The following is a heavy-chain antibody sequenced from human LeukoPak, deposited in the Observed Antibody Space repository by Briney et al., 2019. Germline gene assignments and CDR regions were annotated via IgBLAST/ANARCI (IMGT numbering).Heavy chain of an antibody. Sequence: SQTLSLTCTVSGVSISSGGYYWSWIRQHPGKGLEWIGYIYYSGSTYYNPSLKSRVTISVDTSKNQFSLKLSSVTAADTAVYYCARVLLWFGEGLNWFDPWGQGTLVTVSS. CDR3: ARVLLWFGEGLNWFDP. CDR1: GVSISSGGYY. D-gene: IGHD3-10*01. V-gene: IGHV4-31*03. J-gene: IGHJ5*02. CDR2: IYYSGST.